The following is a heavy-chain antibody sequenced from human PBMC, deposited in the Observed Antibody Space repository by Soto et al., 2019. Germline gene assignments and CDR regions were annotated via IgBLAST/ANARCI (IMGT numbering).Heavy chain of an antibody. CDR1: GLTVSTNP. CDR2: INSSSSYI. D-gene: IGHD6-13*01. V-gene: IGHV3-21*01. CDR3: ARDEAAAGTRDY. J-gene: IGHJ4*02. Sequence: GGSLSLSCAASGLTVSTNPMSWVRQAPGKGLEWVSSINSSSSYIYYADSVKGRFTISRDNAKNPLYLQMNSLRAEDTAVYYCARDEAAAGTRDYWGQGTLVTVSS.